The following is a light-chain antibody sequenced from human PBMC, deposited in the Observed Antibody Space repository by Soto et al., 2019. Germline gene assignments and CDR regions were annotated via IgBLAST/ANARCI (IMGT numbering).Light chain of an antibody. V-gene: IGKV1-33*01. CDR3: QQFDNLPLT. Sequence: DIQMTQSPSSLSASVGDRVTITCQASQDISNYLNWYQQKPGQAPKILIYDASVLEAGVPSRFSGGGSWTHFTLTISSLQAEDVATYYCQQFDNLPLTFGGGTKVEIK. J-gene: IGKJ4*01. CDR2: DAS. CDR1: QDISNY.